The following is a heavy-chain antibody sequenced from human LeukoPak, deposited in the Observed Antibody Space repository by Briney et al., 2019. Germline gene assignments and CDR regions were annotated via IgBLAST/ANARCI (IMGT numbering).Heavy chain of an antibody. J-gene: IGHJ4*02. CDR2: INHSGST. V-gene: IGHV4-34*01. CDR3: ARDRLAGTFSYFDY. CDR1: GGSFSGYY. Sequence: SETLSLTCAVYGGSFSGYYWSWIRQPPGKGLEWIGEINHSGSTNYNPSLKSRVTISVDTSKNQFSLKLSSVTAADTAVYYCARDRLAGTFSYFDYWGQGTLVTVSS. D-gene: IGHD6-19*01.